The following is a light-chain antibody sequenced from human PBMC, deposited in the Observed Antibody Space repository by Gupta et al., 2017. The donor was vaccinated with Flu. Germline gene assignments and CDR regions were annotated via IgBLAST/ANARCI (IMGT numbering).Light chain of an antibody. CDR2: RNN. CDR3: AAWDDSRSAWV. V-gene: IGLV1-47*01. Sequence: QSVLTQPPSASGTPGQRVTISCSGSSSNIGSNYVYWYQQLPGTAPKLLIYRNNQRPSGVPDRFSGSKSGTSASLAISGLRSEDEADYYCAAWDDSRSAWVFGGGTELTVL. CDR1: SSNIGSNY. J-gene: IGLJ3*02.